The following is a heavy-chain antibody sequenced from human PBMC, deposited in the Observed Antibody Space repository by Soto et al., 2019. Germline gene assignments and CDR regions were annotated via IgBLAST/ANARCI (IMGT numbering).Heavy chain of an antibody. J-gene: IGHJ4*02. CDR1: GGSISSSSYY. D-gene: IGHD3-10*01. CDR2: IYYSGST. V-gene: IGHV4-39*01. CDR3: ARLYGSGRYRDY. Sequence: SETLSLTCTVSGGSISSSSYYWGWIRQPPGKGLEWIGSIYYSGSTYYNPSLKSRVTISVDTSKNQFSLKLSSVTAADTAVYYCARLYGSGRYRDYWGQGPLVTVYS.